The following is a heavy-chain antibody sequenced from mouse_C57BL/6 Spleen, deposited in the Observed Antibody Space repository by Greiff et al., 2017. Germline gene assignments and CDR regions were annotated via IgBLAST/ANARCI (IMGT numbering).Heavy chain of an antibody. J-gene: IGHJ4*01. D-gene: IGHD2-1*01. CDR2: IHPNSGST. Sequence: QVQLQQPGAELVKPGASVKLSCKASGYTFTSYWMHWVKQRPGQGLEWIGMIHPNSGSTNYNEKFKSKATLTVDKSSSTAYMQLSSLTSEDSAVYYCARTLYYGNLLYAIDYWGQGTSVTVSS. CDR3: ARTLYYGNLLYAIDY. V-gene: IGHV1-64*01. CDR1: GYTFTSYW.